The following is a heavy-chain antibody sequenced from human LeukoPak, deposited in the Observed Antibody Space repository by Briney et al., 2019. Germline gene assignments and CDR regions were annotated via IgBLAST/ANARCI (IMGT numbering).Heavy chain of an antibody. J-gene: IGHJ4*02. CDR3: ARTLNYYGSGSYLGAY. CDR1: GYTFTSYG. D-gene: IGHD3-10*01. CDR2: ISAYNGNR. Sequence: GASVKVSFKASGYTFTSYGISWVRQAPGQGLEWMGWISAYNGNRNYAQKLQGRVTMTTDTSTSTAYMELRSLRSDDTAVYSCARTLNYYGSGSYLGAYWGQGTLVTVSS. V-gene: IGHV1-18*01.